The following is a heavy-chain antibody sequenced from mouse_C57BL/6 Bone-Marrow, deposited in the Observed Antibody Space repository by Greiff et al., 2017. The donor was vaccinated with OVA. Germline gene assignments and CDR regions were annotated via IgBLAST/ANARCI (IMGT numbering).Heavy chain of an antibody. CDR3: AKFITTVVAPYYYAMDY. J-gene: IGHJ4*01. CDR1: GYTFTSYW. CDR2: INPSNGGT. V-gene: IGHV1-53*01. Sequence: QVQLQQPGTELVKPGASVKLSCKASGYTFTSYWMHWVKQRPGQGLEWIGNINPSNGGTNYNEKFKSKATLTVDKSSSTAYMQLSSLTSEDSAVYYCAKFITTVVAPYYYAMDYWGQGTSVTVSS. D-gene: IGHD1-1*01.